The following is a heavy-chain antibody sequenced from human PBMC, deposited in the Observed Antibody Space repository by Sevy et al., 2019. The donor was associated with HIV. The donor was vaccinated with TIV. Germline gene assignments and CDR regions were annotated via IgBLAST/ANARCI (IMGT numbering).Heavy chain of an antibody. CDR1: GFTFSNAW. V-gene: IGHV3-15*01. Sequence: GGSLRLSCAASGFTFSNAWMSWVRQAPGKGLEWVGRIKSKTDGGTTDYAAPVNGRFTISTDDSKNTLYLQMNSLKTEDTAIYYCTTDSKKRRLSALFDYWGQRTLVTVSS. CDR3: TTDSKKRRLSALFDY. J-gene: IGHJ4*02. CDR2: IKSKTDGGTT. D-gene: IGHD6-25*01.